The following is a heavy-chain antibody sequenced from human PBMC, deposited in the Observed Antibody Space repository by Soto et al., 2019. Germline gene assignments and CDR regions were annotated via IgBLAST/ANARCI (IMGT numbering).Heavy chain of an antibody. V-gene: IGHV4-59*01. CDR1: GGSISGYY. J-gene: IGHJ4*02. Sequence: TSETLSLTCTVSGGSISGYYWSWIRQPPGKGLEWIGYMYNTGSTVYNPSFKSRVTISVDTSKNTLYLQVNSLRAEDTAVYYCARTTAVAGTPEFDYWGQGTLVTVSS. CDR2: MYNTGST. D-gene: IGHD6-19*01. CDR3: ARTTAVAGTPEFDY.